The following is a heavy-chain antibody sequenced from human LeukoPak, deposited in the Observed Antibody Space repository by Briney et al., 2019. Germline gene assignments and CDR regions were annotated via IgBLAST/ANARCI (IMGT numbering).Heavy chain of an antibody. CDR1: GFTFSNAW. Sequence: GGSLRLSCAASGFTFSNAWMSWVRQAPGKGLEWVGRIKSKTDGGTTDYAAPVKGRFTISRDDSKNTLYLQMNSPKTEDTAVYYCTKREEWELPFDYWGQGTLVTVSS. J-gene: IGHJ4*02. D-gene: IGHD1-26*01. CDR2: IKSKTDGGTT. V-gene: IGHV3-15*01. CDR3: TKREEWELPFDY.